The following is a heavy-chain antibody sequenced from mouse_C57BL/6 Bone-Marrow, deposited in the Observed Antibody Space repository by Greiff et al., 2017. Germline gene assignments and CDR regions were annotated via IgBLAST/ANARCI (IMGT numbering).Heavy chain of an antibody. CDR2: INPNNGGT. CDR3: ARCYGSLWYFDV. CDR1: GYTFTDYN. V-gene: IGHV1-22*01. Sequence: EVQLVESGPELVKPGASVKMSCKASGYTFTDYNMHWVKQSHGKSLEWIGYINPNNGGTSYNQKFKGKATLTVNKSSSTAYMELRSLTSEDSAVYYCARCYGSLWYFDVWGTGTTVTVSS. J-gene: IGHJ1*03. D-gene: IGHD1-1*01.